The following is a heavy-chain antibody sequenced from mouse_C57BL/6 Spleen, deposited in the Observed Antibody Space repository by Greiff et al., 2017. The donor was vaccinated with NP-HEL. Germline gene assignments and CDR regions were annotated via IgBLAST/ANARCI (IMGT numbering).Heavy chain of an antibody. CDR3: ARDGVTLDY. V-gene: IGHV5-4*01. CDR2: ISDGGSYT. CDR1: GFTFSSYA. Sequence: DVQLVESGGGLVKPGGSLKLSCAASGFTFSSYAMSWVRQTPEKRLEWVATISDGGSYTYYPDNVKGRFTISRDNAKNNLYLQMSHLKSEDTAMYYCARDGVTLDYWGQGTTLTVSS. J-gene: IGHJ2*01. D-gene: IGHD2-2*01.